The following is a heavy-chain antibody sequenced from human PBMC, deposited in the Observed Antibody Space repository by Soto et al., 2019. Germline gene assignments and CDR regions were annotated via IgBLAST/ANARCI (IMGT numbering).Heavy chain of an antibody. Sequence: SETLSLTCTVSGGSISSGDSYWSWIRQSPGRGLEWIGYTYYSGSPFYNPSLASRVTISVDTSKNQFSLKLNSVTAADTAIYYCAREGAASYSYYYGTDVWGQGTTVTVSS. J-gene: IGHJ6*02. CDR3: AREGAASYSYYYGTDV. CDR2: TYYSGSP. CDR1: GGSISSGDSY. D-gene: IGHD3-16*01. V-gene: IGHV4-30-4*01.